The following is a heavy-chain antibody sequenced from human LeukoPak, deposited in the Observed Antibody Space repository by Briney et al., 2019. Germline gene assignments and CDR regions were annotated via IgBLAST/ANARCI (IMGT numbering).Heavy chain of an antibody. CDR3: AKIKDAVVTLNYFDY. Sequence: GGSLRLSCAASGFTFSSYAMSWVRQAPGKGLEWVSALISSGDSTYYADSVKGRFTISRDNSKNTLHLQMNSLRAEDTAVYYCAKIKDAVVTLNYFDYWGQGTLVTVSS. CDR1: GFTFSSYA. CDR2: LISSGDST. D-gene: IGHD4-23*01. J-gene: IGHJ4*02. V-gene: IGHV3-23*01.